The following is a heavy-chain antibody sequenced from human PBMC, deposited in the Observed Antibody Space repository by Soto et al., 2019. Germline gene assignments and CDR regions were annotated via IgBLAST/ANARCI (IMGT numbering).Heavy chain of an antibody. V-gene: IGHV3-48*03. CDR1: GFTFSSFE. Sequence: GGSLRLSCAASGFTFSSFEMNWVRQVPGKGLEWVSYISSRGGTIYYADSVKGRFTTSRDNAKNSLYLQMNSLRAEDTAVYYCASLRGFDYWGQGTLVTVSS. CDR3: ASLRGFDY. CDR2: ISSRGGTI. J-gene: IGHJ4*01.